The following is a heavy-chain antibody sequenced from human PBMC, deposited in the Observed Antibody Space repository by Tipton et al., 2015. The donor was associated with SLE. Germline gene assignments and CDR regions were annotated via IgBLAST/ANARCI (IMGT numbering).Heavy chain of an antibody. CDR3: ARGKSIDYYYYYVDV. D-gene: IGHD2/OR15-2a*01. CDR1: GDSINRGGYS. Sequence: TLSLTCAVSGDSINRGGYSWNWVRQFPEKGLEWIGYIYYSGTTFYNPSLSSRLTISVDTSKNQFSLKLTSVTAADTAVYYCARGKSIDYYYYYVDVWGEGTTVTVSS. V-gene: IGHV4-31*11. J-gene: IGHJ6*03. CDR2: IYYSGTT.